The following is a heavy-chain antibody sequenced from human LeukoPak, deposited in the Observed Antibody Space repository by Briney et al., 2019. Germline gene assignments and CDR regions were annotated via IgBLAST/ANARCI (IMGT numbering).Heavy chain of an antibody. CDR1: GFTFSNYN. Sequence: GGSLRLSCAASGFTFSNYNMNWVRQAPGKGLEWVSSMSSSSSYIYYADSVKGRFTISRDNAKNSLYLQMNSLRAEDTAVYYCARSGYFYGQPSYFDYWGQGTLVTVSS. CDR3: ARSGYFYGQPSYFDY. D-gene: IGHD5-18*01. J-gene: IGHJ4*02. CDR2: MSSSSSYI. V-gene: IGHV3-21*01.